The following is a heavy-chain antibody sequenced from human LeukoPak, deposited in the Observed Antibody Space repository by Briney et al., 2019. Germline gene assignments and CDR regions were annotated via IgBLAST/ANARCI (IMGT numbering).Heavy chain of an antibody. J-gene: IGHJ3*02. CDR1: GYTFTSYG. CDR3: ARARGAYDYVWGSYRFLAFDI. CDR2: ISAYNGNT. V-gene: IGHV1-18*04. D-gene: IGHD3-16*02. Sequence: ASVKVSCKASGYTFTSYGISWVRQAPGQGLEWMAWISAYNGNTNYAQKLQGRVTMTTDTSTSTAYMELRSLRSDDTAVYYCARARGAYDYVWGSYRFLAFDIWGQGTMVTVSS.